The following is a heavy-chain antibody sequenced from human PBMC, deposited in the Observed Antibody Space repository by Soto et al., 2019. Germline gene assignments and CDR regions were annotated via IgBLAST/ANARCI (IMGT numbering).Heavy chain of an antibody. CDR2: INAGDGNA. CDR1: GNSFTKYP. D-gene: IGHD6-19*01. J-gene: IGHJ4*02. CDR3: ATWAGYSRDWSGPFDD. Sequence: VQYVQSGAEETRPGASVKVSCKASGNSFTKYPIHWVRQAPGQRLEWMGWINAGDGNARYSQSFQGRVTITRDTSASTAYMELSSLMSEDTAVYYCATWAGYSRDWSGPFDDWGQGTLVTVSS. V-gene: IGHV1-3*05.